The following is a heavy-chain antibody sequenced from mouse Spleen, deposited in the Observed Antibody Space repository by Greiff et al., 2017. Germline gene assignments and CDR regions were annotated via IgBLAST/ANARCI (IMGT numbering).Heavy chain of an antibody. J-gene: IGHJ4*01. CDR3: AKGGDGYSPWDY. V-gene: IGHV1-26*01. D-gene: IGHD2-3*01. CDR1: GYTFTDYY. CDR2: INPNNGGT. Sequence: EVQLQQSGPELVKPGASVKMSCKASGYTFTDYYMNWVKQSHGKSLEWIGDINPNNGGTSYNQKFKGKATLTVDKSSSTAYMELRSLTSEDSAVYYCAKGGDGYSPWDYWGQGTSVTVSS.